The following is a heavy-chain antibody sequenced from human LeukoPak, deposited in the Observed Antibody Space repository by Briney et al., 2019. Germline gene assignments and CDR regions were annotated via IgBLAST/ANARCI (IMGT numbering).Heavy chain of an antibody. CDR1: GFTFSSYS. Sequence: GGSLRLSCAASGFTFSSYSMNWVRQAPGKGLEWVSSISSSSSYIYYADSVKGRFTISRDNDKNSLYLQMNSLRAEDTAVYYCARDQVAVAGLAFDIWGQGTMVTVSS. CDR2: ISSSSSYI. D-gene: IGHD6-19*01. V-gene: IGHV3-21*01. CDR3: ARDQVAVAGLAFDI. J-gene: IGHJ3*02.